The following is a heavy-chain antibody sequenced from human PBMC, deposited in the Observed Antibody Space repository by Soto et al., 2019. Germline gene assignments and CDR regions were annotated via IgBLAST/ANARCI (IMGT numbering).Heavy chain of an antibody. CDR3: ARATPGTRYGMDV. CDR1: GFTVSSSY. D-gene: IGHD2-15*01. Sequence: EVQLVESGGGLVQPGGSLRLSCAASGFTVSSSYMSWVRQAPGKGLEWVSVIYSGDGAYYADSVKGRFIISRDNSRNTLSLQMNSLRVEDTAVYYCARATPGTRYGMDVWGQGTTVTVSS. V-gene: IGHV3-66*01. CDR2: IYSGDGA. J-gene: IGHJ6*02.